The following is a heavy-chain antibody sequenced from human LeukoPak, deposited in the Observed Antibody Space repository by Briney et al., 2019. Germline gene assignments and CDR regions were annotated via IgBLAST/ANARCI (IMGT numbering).Heavy chain of an antibody. CDR3: AKDPAADSSGWYEGFDY. J-gene: IGHJ4*02. CDR2: ISGSGGST. CDR1: GFTFSSYA. Sequence: GGSLRLSCAASGFTFSSYAMSWVRQAPGKGLEWVSAISGSGGSTYYADSVKGRFTISRDNSKNTLYLQMNSLRAEDTAVYYCAKDPAADSSGWYEGFDYWGQGTLVTVSS. D-gene: IGHD6-19*01. V-gene: IGHV3-23*01.